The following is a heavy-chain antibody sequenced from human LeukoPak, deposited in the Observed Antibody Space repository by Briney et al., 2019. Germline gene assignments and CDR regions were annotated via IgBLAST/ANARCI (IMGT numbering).Heavy chain of an antibody. D-gene: IGHD3-10*01. CDR3: ARAGRVRYYYGMDV. CDR1: GGTFTSYA. V-gene: IGHV1-69*01. Sequence: SVKVSCKASGGTFTSYAISWVRQAPGQGLEWMGGIIPIFGTANYARKFQGRVTITADESTSTAYMELSSLRSEDTAVYYCARAGRVRYYYGMDVWGKGTTVTVSS. J-gene: IGHJ6*04. CDR2: IIPIFGTA.